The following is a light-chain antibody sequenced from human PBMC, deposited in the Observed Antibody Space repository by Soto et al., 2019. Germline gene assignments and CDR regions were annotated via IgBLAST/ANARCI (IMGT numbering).Light chain of an antibody. J-gene: IGLJ1*01. V-gene: IGLV2-14*01. CDR1: SSDVGGYNY. CDR2: DVS. CDR3: SSYTSSSTSV. Sequence: QSVLTQPASVSGSAGQSITISCTGTSSDVGGYNYVSWYQQHPGKAPKVMIYDVSNRPSGVSNRFSGSKSGNTASLTISLLQAEDEADYYCSSYTSSSTSVFGTGTKVTVL.